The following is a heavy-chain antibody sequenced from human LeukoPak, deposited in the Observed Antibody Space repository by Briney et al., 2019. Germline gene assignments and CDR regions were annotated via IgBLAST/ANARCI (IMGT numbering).Heavy chain of an antibody. CDR2: IYYSGST. CDR1: GGSISSGDYY. Sequence: PSETLSLTCTVSGGSISSGDYYWSWIRQPPGKGLEWIGYIYYSGSTYYNPSLKSRVTISVDTSKNQFSLKLSSVTAADTAVYYCDRVYCSSTSCLFGYWGQGTLVTVSS. CDR3: DRVYCSSTSCLFGY. J-gene: IGHJ4*02. V-gene: IGHV4-30-4*01. D-gene: IGHD2-2*01.